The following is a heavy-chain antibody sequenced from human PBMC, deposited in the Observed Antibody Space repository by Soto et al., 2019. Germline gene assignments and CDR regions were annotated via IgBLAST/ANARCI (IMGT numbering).Heavy chain of an antibody. CDR2: IYYSGST. CDR3: AREDIGLAAAGTSWFDP. J-gene: IGHJ5*02. Sequence: SETLSLTCTVSGGSISSGGYYWSWIRQHPGKGLEWTGYIYYSGSTYYNPSLKSRVTISVDTSKNQFSLKLSSVTAADTAVYYCAREDIGLAAAGTSWFDPWGQGTQVTVS. CDR1: GGSISSGGYY. V-gene: IGHV4-31*03. D-gene: IGHD6-13*01.